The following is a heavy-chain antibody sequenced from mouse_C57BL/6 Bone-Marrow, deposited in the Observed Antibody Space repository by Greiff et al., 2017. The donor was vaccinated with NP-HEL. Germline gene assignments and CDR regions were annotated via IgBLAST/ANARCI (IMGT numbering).Heavy chain of an antibody. Sequence: EVNVVESGGGLVQPKGSLKLSCAASGFSFNTYAMNWVRQAPGKGLEWVARIRSKSNNYATYYADSVKDRFTISRDDSESMLYLQMNNLKTEDTAMYYCVRQGYYYGSSYAMDYWGQGTSVTVSS. CDR1: GFSFNTYA. CDR2: IRSKSNNYAT. J-gene: IGHJ4*01. V-gene: IGHV10-1*01. D-gene: IGHD1-1*01. CDR3: VRQGYYYGSSYAMDY.